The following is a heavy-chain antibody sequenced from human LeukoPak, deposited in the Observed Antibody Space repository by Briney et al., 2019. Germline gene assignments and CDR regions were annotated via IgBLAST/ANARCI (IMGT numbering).Heavy chain of an antibody. J-gene: IGHJ4*02. V-gene: IGHV3-66*01. Sequence: GGSLRFSCAASGFTFSSYAMSWVRQAPGKGLEWVSVIYSGGSTYYADSVKGRFTISRDNSKNTLYLQMNSLRAEDTAVYYCAEGYSPGYWGQGTLVTVSS. CDR1: GFTFSSYA. CDR3: AEGYSPGY. D-gene: IGHD6-13*01. CDR2: IYSGGST.